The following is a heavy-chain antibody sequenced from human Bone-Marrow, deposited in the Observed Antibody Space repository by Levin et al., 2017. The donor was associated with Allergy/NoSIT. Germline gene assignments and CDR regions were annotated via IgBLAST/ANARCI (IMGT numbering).Heavy chain of an antibody. D-gene: IGHD6-19*01. Sequence: GESLKISCAASGFTFSNFAMHWVRQAPGKGLEWVAAIPHDGANTYYTDTVRGRFTISRDNSKNTLFVEMNSLRVEDTAVYYCARGPGLAVGKGYFDSWGQGTLVTVSS. CDR2: IPHDGANT. J-gene: IGHJ5*01. V-gene: IGHV3-30-3*01. CDR1: GFTFSNFA. CDR3: ARGPGLAVGKGYFDS.